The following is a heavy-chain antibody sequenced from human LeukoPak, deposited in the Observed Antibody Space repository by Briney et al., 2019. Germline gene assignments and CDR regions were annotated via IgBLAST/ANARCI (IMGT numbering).Heavy chain of an antibody. Sequence: PSETLSLTCTVSGGSIFSYYWSWIRQSPGKGLEWIGYVYNGGSTYYNPSLKSRVTISVDRSKNQFSLKLSSVTAADTAVYYCANYDSSGYFFDYWGQGTLVTVSS. V-gene: IGHV4-59*12. CDR1: GGSIFSYY. D-gene: IGHD3-22*01. J-gene: IGHJ4*02. CDR3: ANYDSSGYFFDY. CDR2: VYNGGST.